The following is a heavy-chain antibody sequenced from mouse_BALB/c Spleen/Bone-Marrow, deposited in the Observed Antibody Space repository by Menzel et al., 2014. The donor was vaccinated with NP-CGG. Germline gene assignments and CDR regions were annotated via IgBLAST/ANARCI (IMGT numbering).Heavy chain of an antibody. Sequence: QVQLQQSGAELVKPGAPVKLSCKASGYTFTSYWMNWVKQRPGRGLEWIGRIGPSDSETHYNQKFKDKATLTVDKSSSTAYIQVSSLTSEDSAVYHCARALGDGYYYAMDYWGQGTSVTDSS. CDR1: GYTFTSYW. D-gene: IGHD2-3*01. V-gene: IGHV1-69*02. J-gene: IGHJ4*01. CDR2: IGPSDSET. CDR3: ARALGDGYYYAMDY.